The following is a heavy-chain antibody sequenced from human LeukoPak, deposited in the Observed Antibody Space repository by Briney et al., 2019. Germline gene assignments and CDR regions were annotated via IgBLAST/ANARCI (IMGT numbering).Heavy chain of an antibody. V-gene: IGHV3-23*01. CDR1: GFTFSSYA. CDR3: ARGSPYGSGSYSFDY. Sequence: GSLRLSCAASGFTFSSYAMSWVRQAPGKGLEWVSAISGSGGSTYYADSVRGRFTISRDNSKNTLYLQMNSLRAEDSAVYYCARGSPYGSGSYSFDYWGQGSLVTVSS. J-gene: IGHJ4*02. CDR2: ISGSGGST. D-gene: IGHD3-10*01.